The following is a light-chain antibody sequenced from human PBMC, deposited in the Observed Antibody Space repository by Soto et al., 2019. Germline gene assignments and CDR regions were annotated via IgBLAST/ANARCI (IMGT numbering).Light chain of an antibody. CDR2: SAS. CDR1: QGIANY. CDR3: QKYNRAPLT. Sequence: DIQMTQSPSSLSASVGDRVTITCRASQGIANYLAWYQQTPGNVPKLLIYSASTLQSGVPSRFSGSGSGTDFTLTISILQPEDVATYYCQKYNRAPLTFGPGTKVDIK. V-gene: IGKV1-27*01. J-gene: IGKJ3*01.